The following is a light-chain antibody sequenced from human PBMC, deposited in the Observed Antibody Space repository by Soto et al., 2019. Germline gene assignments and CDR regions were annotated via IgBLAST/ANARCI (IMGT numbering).Light chain of an antibody. CDR1: QSVGSY. Sequence: EIVLTQSPATLSLSPGERATLSCRASQSVGSYLAWYQQKPGQAPRLLIYDASNRATGIPARFSGSGSGTDFTLTISSLEPEDFAIYYCQQRGNWPQTFGQGTKLEIK. V-gene: IGKV3-11*01. J-gene: IGKJ2*01. CDR2: DAS. CDR3: QQRGNWPQT.